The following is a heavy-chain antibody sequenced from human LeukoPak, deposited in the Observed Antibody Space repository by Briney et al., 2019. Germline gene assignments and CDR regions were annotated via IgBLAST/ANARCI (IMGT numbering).Heavy chain of an antibody. CDR3: ARSLRVAGKSSYYYYYYGMDV. CDR2: IYHSGST. CDR1: GGSISSSNW. Sequence: SETLSLTCAVSGGSISSSNWWSWVCQPPGKGLEWIGEIYHSGSTNYNPSLKSRVTITVDKSKNQFSLKLSSVTAADTAVYYCARSLRVAGKSSYYYYYYGMDVWGQGTTVTVSS. V-gene: IGHV4-4*02. J-gene: IGHJ6*02. D-gene: IGHD6-19*01.